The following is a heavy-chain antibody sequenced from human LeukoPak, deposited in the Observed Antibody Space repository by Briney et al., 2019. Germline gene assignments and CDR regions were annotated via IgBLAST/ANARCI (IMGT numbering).Heavy chain of an antibody. CDR2: IYSGGST. Sequence: GGSLRLSCSASGFTFSDYYMSWIRQAPGKGLEWVSVIYSGGSTYYADSVKGRFTISRDDSKNTLYLQMNSLRAEDTAVYYCARGSGNYGSGDPFDYWGQGTLVTVSS. CDR1: GFTFSDYY. D-gene: IGHD3-10*01. J-gene: IGHJ4*02. V-gene: IGHV3-66*01. CDR3: ARGSGNYGSGDPFDY.